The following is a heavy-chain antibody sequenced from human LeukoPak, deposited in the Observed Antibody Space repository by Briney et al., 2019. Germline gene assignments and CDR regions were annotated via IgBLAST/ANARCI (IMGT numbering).Heavy chain of an antibody. V-gene: IGHV4-59*01. J-gene: IGHJ4*02. CDR3: ARVGSYDSSGYYETYLDY. D-gene: IGHD3-22*01. Sequence: SETLSLTCTVSGGSLSSYYWSWIRQPPGKGLEWIGYIYYSGSTNYNPSLKSRVTISVDTSKNRFSLKLSSVTAADTAVYYCARVGSYDSSGYYETYLDYWGQGTLVTVSS. CDR2: IYYSGST. CDR1: GGSLSSYY.